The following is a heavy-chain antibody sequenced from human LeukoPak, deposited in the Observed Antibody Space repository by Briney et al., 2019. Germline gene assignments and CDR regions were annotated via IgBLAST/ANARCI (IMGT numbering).Heavy chain of an antibody. CDR1: GFTFSSYW. V-gene: IGHV3-74*01. Sequence: GGSLRLSCAASGFTFSSYWMHWVRQAPGKGLVWVSRINSDGSSTSYADSVKGRLTISRDNAKNTLYLQMNSLRAEDTAVYYCARVNWELRDAFDIWGQGTMVTVSS. D-gene: IGHD1-26*01. CDR3: ARVNWELRDAFDI. J-gene: IGHJ3*02. CDR2: INSDGSST.